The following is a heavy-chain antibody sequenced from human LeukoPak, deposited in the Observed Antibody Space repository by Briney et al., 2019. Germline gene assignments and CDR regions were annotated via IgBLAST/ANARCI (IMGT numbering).Heavy chain of an antibody. CDR1: GFTFSTYW. D-gene: IGHD6-13*01. V-gene: IGHV3-7*01. CDR3: AREVYSSSRPADAFDI. CDR2: IMQDGSEK. Sequence: PGGSLRLSCLGSGFTFSTYWMSWVRQAPGKGLEWVANIMQDGSEKNYVDSVKGRFTISRDNARNSLYLQMNSLGAEDTAVYYCAREVYSSSRPADAFDIWGQGTVVTISS. J-gene: IGHJ3*02.